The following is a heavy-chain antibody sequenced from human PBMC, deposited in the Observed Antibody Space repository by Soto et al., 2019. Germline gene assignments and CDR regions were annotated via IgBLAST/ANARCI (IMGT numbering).Heavy chain of an antibody. CDR2: IYYSGST. CDR1: GGSISSGGYY. V-gene: IGHV4-31*03. Sequence: SAILSLTCTVSGGSISSGGYYWSWIRQHPGKCLEWIGYIYYSGSTYYNPSLKSRVTISVDTSENQFSLKLSSVTAADTAVYYCARGEKYSGSFRSWFDPWGQGTLVTVSS. D-gene: IGHD6-6*01. CDR3: ARGEKYSGSFRSWFDP. J-gene: IGHJ5*02.